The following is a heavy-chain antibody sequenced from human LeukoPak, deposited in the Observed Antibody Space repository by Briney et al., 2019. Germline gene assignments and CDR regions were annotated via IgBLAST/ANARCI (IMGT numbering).Heavy chain of an antibody. Sequence: SETLSLTCTVSGGSISSYYWSWIRQPPGKGLEWIGYIYSSGSTNYNLSLKSRVTISVDTSKNQFSLKLSSVTAADTAVYYCARRRGAHTANALDIWGQGTMVTVSS. CDR2: IYSSGST. CDR1: GGSISSYY. CDR3: ARRRGAHTANALDI. V-gene: IGHV4-59*08. D-gene: IGHD3-10*01. J-gene: IGHJ3*02.